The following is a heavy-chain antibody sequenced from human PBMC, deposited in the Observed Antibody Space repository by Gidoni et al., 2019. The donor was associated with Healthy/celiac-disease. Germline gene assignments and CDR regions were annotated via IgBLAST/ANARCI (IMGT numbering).Heavy chain of an antibody. CDR2: INPSGGST. J-gene: IGHJ4*02. CDR3: ARGPYCSSTSCWGTGFDY. D-gene: IGHD2-2*01. CDR1: GYTFTSNY. V-gene: IGHV1-46*01. Sequence: QVQLVKSGAEVTNPGASVTVSCKASGYTFTSNYMHRVRQTPGTGLEWMGIINPSGGSTSYAQKFQGRVTMTRDTTTSTVYMELSSLRSEDTAVYYCARGPYCSSTSCWGTGFDYWGQGTLVTVSS.